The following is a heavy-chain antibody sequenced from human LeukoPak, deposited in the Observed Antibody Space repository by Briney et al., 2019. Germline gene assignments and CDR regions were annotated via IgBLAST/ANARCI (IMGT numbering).Heavy chain of an antibody. D-gene: IGHD3-16*01. CDR2: ISGGGGST. Sequence: GGSLRLSCAASGFTFTSYSMNWVRQAPGKGLEWVSTISGGGGSTYYADSVKGRFTISRDNSKNTLYLQMNSLRAEDTAVYYCATWATVDYWGQGTLVTVSS. J-gene: IGHJ4*02. CDR1: GFTFTSYS. V-gene: IGHV3-23*01. CDR3: ATWATVDY.